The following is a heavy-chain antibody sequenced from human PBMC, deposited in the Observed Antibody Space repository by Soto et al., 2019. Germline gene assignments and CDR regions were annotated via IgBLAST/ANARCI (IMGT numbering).Heavy chain of an antibody. J-gene: IGHJ4*02. V-gene: IGHV3-30-3*01. CDR2: ISYDGSNQ. CDR3: ARGGGFCGADCYKGGIDY. CDR1: GFTFSPYT. Sequence: QVQLVESGGGVVQPGRSLRLSCAASGFTFSPYTMHWVRQTPGKGLEWVAVISYDGSNQYYADSVRGRFTISRDNSKNTLVLQMNSLRAEDTALYYCARGGGFCGADCYKGGIDYWGQGTLVTVSS. D-gene: IGHD2-21*02.